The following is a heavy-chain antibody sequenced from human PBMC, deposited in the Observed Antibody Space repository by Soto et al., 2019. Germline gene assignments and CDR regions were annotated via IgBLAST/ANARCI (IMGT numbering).Heavy chain of an antibody. Sequence: GSLRLSCAASGFTFSSYAMSWVRQAPGKGLEWVSAISGSGGSTYYADSVKGRFTISRDNSKNTLYLQMNSLRAEDTAIYYCAKDRIREVSHPWGQGTLVTVSS. D-gene: IGHD1-26*01. CDR3: AKDRIREVSHP. CDR1: GFTFSSYA. J-gene: IGHJ5*02. V-gene: IGHV3-23*01. CDR2: ISGSGGST.